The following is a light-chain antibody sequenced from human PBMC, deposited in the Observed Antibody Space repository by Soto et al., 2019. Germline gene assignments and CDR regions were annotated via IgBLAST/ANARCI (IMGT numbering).Light chain of an antibody. CDR1: NSDVGNYNF. J-gene: IGLJ3*02. CDR3: CTYAGSFHQ. V-gene: IGLV2-11*01. Sequence: QSALTQPRSVSGSPGQAVTISCTGTNSDVGNYNFVSWYQHHPGKAPKLMIYDVTKRPSGVPDRFSGSKSGNTASLTISRLQAEDEADYYCCTYAGSFHQFGGGTKLTVL. CDR2: DVT.